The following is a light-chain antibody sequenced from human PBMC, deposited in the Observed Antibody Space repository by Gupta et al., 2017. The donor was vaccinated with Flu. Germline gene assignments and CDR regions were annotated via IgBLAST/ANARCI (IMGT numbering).Light chain of an antibody. V-gene: IGLV7-43*01. CDR3: LLYYGGAEH. J-gene: IGLJ2*01. Sequence: QTVVTQEPSLTVPPGPTVTLTSAASTGAVTSWYYPNWFQQNPGQPPRSLSYGATNKHSRTPARFSGSLPGGKAALTRSGVQPEDEDEYYCLLYYGGAEHFGGGTKLTVL. CDR2: GAT. CDR1: TGAVTSWYY.